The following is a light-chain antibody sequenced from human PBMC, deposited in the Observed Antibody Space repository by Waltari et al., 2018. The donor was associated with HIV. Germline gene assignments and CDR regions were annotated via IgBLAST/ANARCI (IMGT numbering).Light chain of an antibody. V-gene: IGLV2-14*01. Sequence: QSALTQPASVSESPGQSITISCTGTSFDIYGYNFVSWFQHHPVRAPKVIIYEVSNRPQGVADRFSGSKSGNTASLTISGLQPEDEAEYFCISYISSSSPVFGGGTKLTVL. CDR3: ISYISSSSPV. J-gene: IGLJ3*02. CDR1: SFDIYGYNF. CDR2: EVS.